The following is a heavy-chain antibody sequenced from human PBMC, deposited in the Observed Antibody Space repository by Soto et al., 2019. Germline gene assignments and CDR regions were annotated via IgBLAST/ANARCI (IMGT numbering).Heavy chain of an antibody. Sequence: EVQLVESGGGVVQPGGSLRLSCAASGFSFSNYEMIWVRQAPGKGLEWVSYISSSGGTIDYADSVKGRFTISRDNAKNSLYLQMNSLRAEDAAIYYCARDLKTATTGAAYYHNGMDVWGQGTTVTVSS. V-gene: IGHV3-48*03. CDR2: ISSSGGTI. CDR1: GFSFSNYE. D-gene: IGHD1-1*01. CDR3: ARDLKTATTGAAYYHNGMDV. J-gene: IGHJ6*02.